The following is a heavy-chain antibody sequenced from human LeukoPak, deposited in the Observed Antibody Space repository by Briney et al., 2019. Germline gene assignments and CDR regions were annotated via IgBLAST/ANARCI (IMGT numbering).Heavy chain of an antibody. CDR1: GGSISSGSYY. J-gene: IGHJ4*02. V-gene: IGHV4-39*07. CDR2: ITYSGST. CDR3: ARERREQLLPPYTRSVTYFDY. Sequence: SETLSLTCTVSGGSISSGSYYWSWIRQPPGKGLEWIGSITYSGSTYYNPSLKRRVTISIDTSKNQFSLKLSSVTAADTAVYYCARERREQLLPPYTRSVTYFDYWSQGTLVTVSS. D-gene: IGHD2-2*01.